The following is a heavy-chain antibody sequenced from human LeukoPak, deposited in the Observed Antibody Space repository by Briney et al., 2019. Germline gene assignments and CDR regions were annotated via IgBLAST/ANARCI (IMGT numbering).Heavy chain of an antibody. CDR2: INPSGGST. CDR3: PRRPPYCWSYPLFDY. D-gene: IGHD1-26*01. Sequence: ASVKDSYKASGYTFSSSYVDWGRQAPGQGLEWMGIINPSGGSTSYAQKFQGRVTMTRDTSTSTFYMELSSLRSEDTAVYYWPRRPPYCWSYPLFDYSGPGTLVTVSS. V-gene: IGHV1-46*01. J-gene: IGHJ4*02. CDR1: GYTFSSSY.